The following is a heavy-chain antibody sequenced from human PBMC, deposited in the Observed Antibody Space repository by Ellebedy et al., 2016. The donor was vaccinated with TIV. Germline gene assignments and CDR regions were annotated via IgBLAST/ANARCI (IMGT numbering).Heavy chain of an antibody. V-gene: IGHV1-69*04. CDR2: VIPHLGIA. CDR1: GGAFSSSA. CDR3: ARDFTTLYYPDAFDI. D-gene: IGHD3-10*01. J-gene: IGHJ3*02. Sequence: ASVKVSCKASGGAFSSSAISWVRQPPGQGLEWMGSVIPHLGIANYPQKFRGRVTVTADTFTTTAYMELTGLRSDDTAIYYCARDFTTLYYPDAFDIWGQGTMVTVSS.